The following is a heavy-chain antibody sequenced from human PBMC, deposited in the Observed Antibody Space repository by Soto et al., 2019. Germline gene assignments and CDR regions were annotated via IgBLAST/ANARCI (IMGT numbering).Heavy chain of an antibody. D-gene: IGHD4-17*01. CDR3: ARERDEYGRSSSAFDL. Sequence: GGSLRLSCAASGLTFSSSARHWVRQAPGKGLEWVAIISHDGRNEYYSDSVKGRFTISRDNSKNTLYLQLSSLRPEDTAVYYCARERDEYGRSSSAFDLWGQGTIVTVSS. CDR1: GLTFSSSA. J-gene: IGHJ3*01. V-gene: IGHV3-30*04. CDR2: ISHDGRNE.